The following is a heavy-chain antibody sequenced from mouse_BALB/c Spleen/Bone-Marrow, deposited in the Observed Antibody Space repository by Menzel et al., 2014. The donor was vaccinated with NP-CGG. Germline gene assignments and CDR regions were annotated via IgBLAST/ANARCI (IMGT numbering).Heavy chain of an antibody. D-gene: IGHD1-1*01. CDR1: GFSLTTYG. V-gene: IGHV2-2*02. J-gene: IGHJ4*01. CDR3: ARNLYYGSSLYAMDY. CDR2: IWSGGST. Sequence: VKVVESGPGLVQPSQSLSITCTVSGFSLTTYGVHWVRQSPGKGLEWLGVIWSGGSTDYNAAFISRLSITKDNSKSXVFFKMNSLQANDTAIYYCARNLYYGSSLYAMDYWGQGTSVTVSS.